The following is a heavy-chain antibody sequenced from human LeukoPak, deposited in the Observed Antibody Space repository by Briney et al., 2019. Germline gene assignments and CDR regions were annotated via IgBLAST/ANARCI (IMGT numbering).Heavy chain of an antibody. CDR3: ARHKDVTTWSHFDS. V-gene: IGHV4-59*08. CDR2: SRYSGST. J-gene: IGHJ4*02. D-gene: IGHD1-14*01. CDR1: GGSFSGYY. Sequence: SETLSLTCAVYGGSFSGYYWSWIRQPPGKGLEWIGCSRYSGSTNYNPSLKSRVTISVDTSRNQFSLRLYSVTAADTAVYYCARHKDVTTWSHFDSWGQGTLVTVSS.